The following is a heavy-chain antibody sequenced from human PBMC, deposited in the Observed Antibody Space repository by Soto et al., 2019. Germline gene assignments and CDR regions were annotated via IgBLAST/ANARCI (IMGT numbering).Heavy chain of an antibody. CDR1: GGTFSSYA. J-gene: IGHJ6*02. CDR3: ASQLWFGGYYYYYGMDV. V-gene: IGHV1-69*12. Sequence: QVQLVQSGAEVKKPGSSVKVSCKASGGTFSSYAISWVRQAPGQGLEWMGGIIPIFGTANYAQKFQGRVTITADESTSKACMELSSLRSEDTAVYYCASQLWFGGYYYYYGMDVWGQGTAVTVSS. CDR2: IIPIFGTA. D-gene: IGHD3-10*01.